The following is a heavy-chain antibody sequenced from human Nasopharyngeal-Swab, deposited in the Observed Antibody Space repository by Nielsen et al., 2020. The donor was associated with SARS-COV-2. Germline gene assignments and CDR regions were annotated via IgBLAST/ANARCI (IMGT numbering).Heavy chain of an antibody. V-gene: IGHV3-23*01. CDR2: ISGSGGST. J-gene: IGHJ4*02. Sequence: GESLKISCAASGFTFSSYAMSWVRQAPGKGLEWVSAISGSGGSTYYADSVKGRFTISRDNSKNTLYLQMNSLRAEDTAVYYCARDDSSGYYSFFDYWGQGTLVTVSS. D-gene: IGHD3-22*01. CDR3: ARDDSSGYYSFFDY. CDR1: GFTFSSYA.